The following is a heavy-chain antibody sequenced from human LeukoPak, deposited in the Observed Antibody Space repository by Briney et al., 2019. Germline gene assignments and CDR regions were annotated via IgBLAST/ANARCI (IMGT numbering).Heavy chain of an antibody. J-gene: IGHJ4*02. CDR3: ARDGSSGRIDY. D-gene: IGHD6-19*01. Sequence: ASVKVSCKASGYTFTSYGISWVRQAPGQGLEWMGWISAYNGNTNYAQKFQGRVTMTRDTSTSTVYMELSSLRSEDTAVYYCARDGSSGRIDYWGQGTLVTVSS. CDR1: GYTFTSYG. V-gene: IGHV1-18*01. CDR2: ISAYNGNT.